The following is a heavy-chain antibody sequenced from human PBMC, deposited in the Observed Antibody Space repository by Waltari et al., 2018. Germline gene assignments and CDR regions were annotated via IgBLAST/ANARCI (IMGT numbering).Heavy chain of an antibody. CDR1: GYTFTSYA. Sequence: VSCKASGYTFTSYAMNWVRQVPGQGLEWMGWINTNTGNPTYAQGFTGRFVFSLDTSVSTAYLQISSLKAEDTAVYYCARDPAPLIAARPGAFDIWGQGTMVTVSS. CDR2: INTNTGNP. D-gene: IGHD6-6*01. V-gene: IGHV7-4-1*02. CDR3: ARDPAPLIAARPGAFDI. J-gene: IGHJ3*02.